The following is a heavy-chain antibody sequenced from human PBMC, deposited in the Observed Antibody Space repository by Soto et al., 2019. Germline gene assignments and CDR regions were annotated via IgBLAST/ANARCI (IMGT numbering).Heavy chain of an antibody. CDR2: IYYSGST. Sequence: SETLSLTCTVSGGSISSYYWSWIRQPPGKGLEWIGYIYYSGSTNYNPSLKSRVTISVDTSKNQFSLKLSSVTAADTAVYYCARPYGGTLDYWGQGTLVSVS. J-gene: IGHJ4*02. V-gene: IGHV4-59*08. CDR3: ARPYGGTLDY. D-gene: IGHD4-17*01. CDR1: GGSISSYY.